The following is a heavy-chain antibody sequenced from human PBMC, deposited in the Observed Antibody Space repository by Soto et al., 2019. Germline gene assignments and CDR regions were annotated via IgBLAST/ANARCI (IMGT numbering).Heavy chain of an antibody. D-gene: IGHD3-3*01. J-gene: IGHJ6*03. V-gene: IGHV1-3*01. CDR1: GYTFTSYA. CDR3: ARGHDFWSGLYYMDV. Sequence: QVQLVQSGAEVKKPGASVKVSCKASGYTFTSYAMHWVRQAPGQRLEWMGWINAGNGNTKYSQKFQGRVTITSDTSASTAYMELSSLRSEDTAVYYCARGHDFWSGLYYMDVWGKGTTVTVSS. CDR2: INAGNGNT.